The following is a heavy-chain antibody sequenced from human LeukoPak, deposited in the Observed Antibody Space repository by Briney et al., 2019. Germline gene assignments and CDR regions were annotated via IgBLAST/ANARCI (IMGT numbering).Heavy chain of an antibody. CDR2: IYYSGST. CDR3: ARMWSSGYHDDAFDI. V-gene: IGHV4-61*01. J-gene: IGHJ3*02. D-gene: IGHD3-22*01. Sequence: SETLSLTCTVSGGSISSSSYYWSWIRQPPGKGLEWIGYIYYSGSTNYNPSLKSRVTISVDTSKNQFSLKLSFVTAADTAVYYCARMWSSGYHDDAFDIWGQGTMVTVSS. CDR1: GGSISSSSYY.